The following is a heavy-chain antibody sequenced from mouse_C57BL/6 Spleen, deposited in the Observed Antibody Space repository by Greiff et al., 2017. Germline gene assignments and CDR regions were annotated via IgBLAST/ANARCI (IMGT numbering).Heavy chain of an antibody. CDR3: ARGAYAMDY. J-gene: IGHJ4*01. CDR2: IYPGDGDT. V-gene: IGHV1-82*01. CDR1: GYAFSSSW. Sequence: VQLQQSGPELVKPGASVKISCKASGYAFSSSWMNWVKQRPGKGLEWIGRIYPGDGDTNYNGKFKGKATLTADKSSSTAYMQLSSLTSEDSAVYFCARGAYAMDYWGQGTSVTVSS.